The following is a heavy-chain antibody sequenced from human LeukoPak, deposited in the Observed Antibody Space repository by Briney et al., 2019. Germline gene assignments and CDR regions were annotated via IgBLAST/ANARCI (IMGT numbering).Heavy chain of an antibody. CDR1: RYSFTTYW. CDR2: IYPGDSDT. D-gene: IGHD1-26*01. Sequence: GESLKISCKGSRYSFTTYWIGWVRQMPGKGLEWMGIIYPGDSDTRYSPSFQGQVTLSADKSISAAYLQWNSLRASDTAMYYCTRQELGGSFDYWGQGTLVSVSS. CDR3: TRQELGGSFDY. V-gene: IGHV5-51*01. J-gene: IGHJ4*02.